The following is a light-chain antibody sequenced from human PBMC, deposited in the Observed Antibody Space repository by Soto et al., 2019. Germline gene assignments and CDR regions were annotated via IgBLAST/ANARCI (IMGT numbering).Light chain of an antibody. CDR1: QSVNTK. J-gene: IGKJ5*01. V-gene: IGKV3-20*01. CDR2: GAS. Sequence: EIELTQSPGTLSLSPGERATLSCRASQSVNTKLAWYQQKPGQPPRLLIYGASTRATGVPARFSGSGSGTDFILTISSLQSEDFALYYCQQYGSSPITFGQGTRLEIK. CDR3: QQYGSSPIT.